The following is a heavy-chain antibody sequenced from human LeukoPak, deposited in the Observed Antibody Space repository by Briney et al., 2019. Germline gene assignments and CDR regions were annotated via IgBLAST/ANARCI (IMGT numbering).Heavy chain of an antibody. Sequence: SLSLTCTVSGGSISSGGYYWSWIRQHPGKGLEWIGYIYYSGSTYYNPSLKSRVTISVDTSKNQFSLKLSSVTAADTAVYYCAREVGMARPPRGYFDYWSQGTLVTVSP. CDR1: GGSISSGGYY. J-gene: IGHJ4*02. D-gene: IGHD6-6*01. CDR3: AREVGMARPPRGYFDY. CDR2: IYYSGST. V-gene: IGHV4-31*03.